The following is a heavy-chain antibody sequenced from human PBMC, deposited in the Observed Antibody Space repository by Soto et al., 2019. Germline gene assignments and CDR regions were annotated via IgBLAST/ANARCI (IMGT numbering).Heavy chain of an antibody. CDR3: ARQQLPSGGMDV. CDR1: GGTFGSYA. D-gene: IGHD6-13*01. Sequence: GXSVKVSCKASGGTFGSYASSWVRQAPGQGLEWMGGIIPIFGTANYAQKFQGRVTITSDESTSTAYMELSSLRSEDTAVYYCARQQLPSGGMDVWGQGTTVTVSS. V-gene: IGHV1-69*01. J-gene: IGHJ6*02. CDR2: IIPIFGTA.